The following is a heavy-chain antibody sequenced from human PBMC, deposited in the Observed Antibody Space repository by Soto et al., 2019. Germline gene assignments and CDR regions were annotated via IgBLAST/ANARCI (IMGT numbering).Heavy chain of an antibody. V-gene: IGHV3-30*18. D-gene: IGHD6-13*01. Sequence: QVQLVDSGGGVVQPGRSLRISCAASGFTFSSYGIHWVRQAPGKGLEWVAAISYDGINKYYADSVKGRFTISRDNFKNTVYLQMNSLRAEDTAVYYCAKRTDSSIWSVDYWGQGTLVTVSS. J-gene: IGHJ4*02. CDR3: AKRTDSSIWSVDY. CDR2: ISYDGINK. CDR1: GFTFSSYG.